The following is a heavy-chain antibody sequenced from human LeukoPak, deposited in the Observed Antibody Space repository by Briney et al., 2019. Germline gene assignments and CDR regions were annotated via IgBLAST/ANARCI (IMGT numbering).Heavy chain of an antibody. Sequence: GESLKISCKGSGYSFTSYWIGWVRQMPGKGLEWMGIIYPGDSDTRYSPSFQAQVTISADKSISTAYLQWSSLKASDTAMYYCARLYNGRYGSTSLDAFDIWGQGTMVTVSS. J-gene: IGHJ3*02. CDR1: GYSFTSYW. CDR3: ARLYNGRYGSTSLDAFDI. D-gene: IGHD2-2*01. V-gene: IGHV5-51*01. CDR2: IYPGDSDT.